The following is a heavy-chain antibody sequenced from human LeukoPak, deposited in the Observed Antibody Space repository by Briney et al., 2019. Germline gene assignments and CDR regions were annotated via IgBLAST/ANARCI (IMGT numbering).Heavy chain of an antibody. CDR1: SGSISSYY. V-gene: IGHV4-59*01. Sequence: SETLSLTCTVSSGSISSYYWSWIRQPPGKGLEWIGYIYYSGSTNYNPSLKSRVTISVDTSKNQFSLKLSSVTAADTAVYYCARDEYNWFDPWGQGTLVTVSS. CDR3: ARDEYNWFDP. J-gene: IGHJ5*02. CDR2: IYYSGST.